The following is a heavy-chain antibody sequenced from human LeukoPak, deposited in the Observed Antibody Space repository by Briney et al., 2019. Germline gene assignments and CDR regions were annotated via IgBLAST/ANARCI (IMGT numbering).Heavy chain of an antibody. J-gene: IGHJ2*01. CDR2: ISGSGGST. CDR3: AKVGIRISLIVVVFTTADDWYFDL. D-gene: IGHD3-22*01. Sequence: GGSLRLSCAASGFTFDDYGMSWVRQAPGKGLEWVSGISGSGGSTYYADSVKGRLTISRDNSKNTLYLQMDSLRAEDTAVYYCAKVGIRISLIVVVFTTADDWYFDLWGRSTLVTVSS. V-gene: IGHV3-23*01. CDR1: GFTFDDYG.